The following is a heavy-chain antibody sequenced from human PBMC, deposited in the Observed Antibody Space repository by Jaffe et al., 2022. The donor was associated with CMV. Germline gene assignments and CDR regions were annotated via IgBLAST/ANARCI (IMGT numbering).Heavy chain of an antibody. CDR1: GGSFSGYY. CDR3: ARGRERGSGVEMATIDAYYYGMDV. CDR2: INHSGST. J-gene: IGHJ6*02. Sequence: QVQLQQWGAGLLKPSETLSLTCAVYGGSFSGYYWSWIRQPPGKGLEWIGEINHSGSTNYNPSLKSRVTISVDTSKNQFSLKLSSVTAADTAVYYCARGRERGSGVEMATIDAYYYGMDVWGQGTTVTVSS. D-gene: IGHD3-10*01. V-gene: IGHV4-34*01.